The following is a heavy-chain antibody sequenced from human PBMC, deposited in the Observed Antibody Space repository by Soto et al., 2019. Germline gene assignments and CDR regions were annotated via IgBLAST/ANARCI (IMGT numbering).Heavy chain of an antibody. CDR3: ARGVHDSSSWYYYYGMDV. V-gene: IGHV1-3*01. CDR1: GYTFTSYA. Sequence: ASVKVSCKASGYTFTSYAIHWVRQAPGQRLEWMGWINAANGDTKYSQKFQGRVTITRDTSASTAYMEVSSLRSDDTAVYYCARGVHDSSSWYYYYGMDVWGQGTTVTVSS. J-gene: IGHJ6*02. CDR2: INAANGDT. D-gene: IGHD6-13*01.